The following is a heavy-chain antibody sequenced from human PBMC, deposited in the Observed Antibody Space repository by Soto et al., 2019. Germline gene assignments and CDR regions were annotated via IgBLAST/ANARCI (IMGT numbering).Heavy chain of an antibody. CDR2: IKSKTDGGTT. V-gene: IGHV3-15*01. CDR3: TTEDRITIFGVVIGYSFDY. Sequence: GGSLRLSCAASGFTFSNAWMSWVRQAPGKGLEWVGRIKSKTDGGTTDYAAPVKGRFTISRDDSKNTLYLQMNSLKTDDTAVYYCTTEDRITIFGVVIGYSFDYWGQGTPFTVSS. CDR1: GFTFSNAW. J-gene: IGHJ4*02. D-gene: IGHD3-3*01.